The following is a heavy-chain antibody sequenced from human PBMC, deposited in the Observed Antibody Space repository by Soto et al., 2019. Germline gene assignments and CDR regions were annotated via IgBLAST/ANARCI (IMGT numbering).Heavy chain of an antibody. J-gene: IGHJ6*02. CDR1: GITFSGSA. CDR2: IRSKANSYAT. D-gene: IGHD3-3*01. Sequence: EVQLVESGGGLVQPGGSLKLSCAASGITFSGSAMHWVRQASGKGLEWVGRIRSKANSYATAYAASVKGRFTISRDDSKNTAYLQMNSLKTEDTAVYYCTRHDSNYDFWSGSPPRYGMDVWGQGTTVTVSS. V-gene: IGHV3-73*01. CDR3: TRHDSNYDFWSGSPPRYGMDV.